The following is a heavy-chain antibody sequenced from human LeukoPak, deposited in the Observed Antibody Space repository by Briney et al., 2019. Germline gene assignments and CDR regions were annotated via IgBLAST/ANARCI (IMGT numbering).Heavy chain of an antibody. CDR3: ARTQWGSWFRVRQFDY. Sequence: GGSLRLSCAASGFTFSSYWMSWVRQAPGKGLEWVANIKQDGSEKYYVDSVKGRFTISRDNAKNSLYLQMNSLRAEDTAVYYCARTQWGSWFRVRQFDYWGQGTLVTVSS. CDR2: IKQDGSEK. J-gene: IGHJ4*02. CDR1: GFTFSSYW. V-gene: IGHV3-7*01. D-gene: IGHD6-13*01.